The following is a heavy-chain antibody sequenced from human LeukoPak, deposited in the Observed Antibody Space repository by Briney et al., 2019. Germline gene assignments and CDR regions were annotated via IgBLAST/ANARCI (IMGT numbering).Heavy chain of an antibody. V-gene: IGHV4-59*11. CDR3: ARDLGGYYNFDY. J-gene: IGHJ4*02. D-gene: IGHD3-3*01. CDR1: GVSISSHY. CDR2: IHYSGST. Sequence: PSETLSLTCTVSGVSISSHYWTWIRQSPGKGLEWIGNIHYSGSTSYNPSLKNRVTISVDTSKNQFSLKLSSVTAADTAVYYCARDLGGYYNFDYWGQGTLVTVSS.